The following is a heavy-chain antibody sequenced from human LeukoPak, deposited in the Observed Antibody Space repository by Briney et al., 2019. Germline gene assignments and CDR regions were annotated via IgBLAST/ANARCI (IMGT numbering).Heavy chain of an antibody. Sequence: ASVKVSCKTSGYRFTGYYLHWVRQAPGQGLERMGWMNPKSGATDYAQKFQGRVTMTRDTSISTAYMELSRLRSDDTAVYYCARPRNYYDSSGYYYSSYNWFDPWGQGTLVTVSS. CDR1: GYRFTGYY. V-gene: IGHV1-2*02. D-gene: IGHD3-22*01. CDR2: MNPKSGAT. CDR3: ARPRNYYDSSGYYYSSYNWFDP. J-gene: IGHJ5*02.